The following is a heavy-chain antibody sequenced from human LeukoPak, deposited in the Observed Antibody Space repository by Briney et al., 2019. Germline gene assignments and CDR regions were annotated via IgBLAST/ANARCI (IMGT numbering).Heavy chain of an antibody. Sequence: PESLTLTCTVSGCSFSSYYLSWIRQPAGKGLEWIGRIYTSGSTNYNPSLKSRVTMSVDTSKNQFSLKLSSVTAGDTAVYYCARDSGYPPYDYWGQGTVITVSS. CDR2: IYTSGST. D-gene: IGHD3-22*01. V-gene: IGHV4-4*07. J-gene: IGHJ4*02. CDR3: ARDSGYPPYDY. CDR1: GCSFSSYY.